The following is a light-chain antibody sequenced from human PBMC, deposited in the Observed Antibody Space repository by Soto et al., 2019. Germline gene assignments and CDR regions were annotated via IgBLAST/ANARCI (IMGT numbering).Light chain of an antibody. CDR3: CLYVGATTYV. CDR2: EGH. Sequence: QSALAQPASVSGSPGQSITISCTGASGYVGTYSLVSWYRQHPGKAPKVVIYEGHKRPSGVPDRFSGSTSVNTASLTISGLQTDDEADYYCCLYVGATTYVFGTGTKVTVL. J-gene: IGLJ1*01. CDR1: SGYVGTYSL. V-gene: IGLV2-23*01.